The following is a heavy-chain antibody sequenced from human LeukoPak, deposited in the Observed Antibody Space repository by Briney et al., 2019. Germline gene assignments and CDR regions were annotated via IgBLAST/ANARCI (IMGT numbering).Heavy chain of an antibody. CDR1: GFTFTSYA. CDR2: ISGSGGST. D-gene: IGHD4-11*01. V-gene: IGHV3-23*01. Sequence: PGGSLRLSCAAAGFTFTSYAMSWVRQAPGEGLEWVSSISGSGGSTYYADSVKGRFTISRDNSMNTLYLQMNGLRAEDTASYYCAKDLWSVTAWDQGTLVTVSS. J-gene: IGHJ5*02. CDR3: AKDLWSVTA.